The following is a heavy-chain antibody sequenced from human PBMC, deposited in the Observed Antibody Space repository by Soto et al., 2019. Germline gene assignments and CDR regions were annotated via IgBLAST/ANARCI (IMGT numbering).Heavy chain of an antibody. CDR1: GFTFSSYG. Sequence: QVQLVESGGGVVQPGRSLRLSCAASGFTFSSYGMHWVRQAPGKGLEWVAVISYDGSNKYYADSVKGRFTISRDNSKNTLYLQMNSLRAEDTAVYYCARHRGGAAQRPGWGQGTLVTVSS. CDR2: ISYDGSNK. D-gene: IGHD3-16*01. J-gene: IGHJ4*02. V-gene: IGHV3-30*03. CDR3: ARHRGGAAQRPG.